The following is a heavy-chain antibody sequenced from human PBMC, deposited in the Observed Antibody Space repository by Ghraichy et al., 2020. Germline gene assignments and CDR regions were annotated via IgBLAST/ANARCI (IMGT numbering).Heavy chain of an antibody. D-gene: IGHD2-15*01. Sequence: GGSLRLSCATSGLTFSDSAMHWVRPASGKGLEWVGRIRSKANSYATVYAASVKGRFTISRDDSKNTAYLQMNSLKTEDTALYYCTRGYCSGGICYSFDHWGQGTLVTVSS. CDR3: TRGYCSGGICYSFDH. CDR2: IRSKANSYAT. J-gene: IGHJ4*02. V-gene: IGHV3-73*01. CDR1: GLTFSDSA.